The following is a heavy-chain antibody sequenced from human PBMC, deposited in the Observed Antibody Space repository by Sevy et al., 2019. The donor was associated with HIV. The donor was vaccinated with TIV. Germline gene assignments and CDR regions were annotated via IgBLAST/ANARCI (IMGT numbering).Heavy chain of an antibody. V-gene: IGHV3-30-3*01. CDR1: GFTFSSYA. J-gene: IGHJ5*02. Sequence: GGSLRLSCAASGFTFSSYAMHWVRQAPGKGLEWVADIIYDGSKKYYADSVKGRFTISRDNSKNTLYLQMNSLRAEDTAVYYCARDQHEYAGNVRTGWFDPWGQGTLVTVSS. CDR3: ARDQHEYAGNVRTGWFDP. CDR2: IIYDGSKK. D-gene: IGHD6-13*01.